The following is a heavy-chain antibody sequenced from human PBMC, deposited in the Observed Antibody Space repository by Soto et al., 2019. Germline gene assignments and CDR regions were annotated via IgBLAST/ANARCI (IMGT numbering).Heavy chain of an antibody. D-gene: IGHD4-17*01. CDR1: GGTFSSYT. V-gene: IGHV1-69*02. CDR3: ASHGDSFDY. J-gene: IGHJ4*02. CDR2: IIPVNGIT. Sequence: SVKVSCKASGGTFSSYTISWVRQAPGQGLEWMGRIIPVNGITNYSQKFQGRVIITRDTSASTAYMELSSLRSEDTAVYYCASHGDSFDYWGQGTLVTVSS.